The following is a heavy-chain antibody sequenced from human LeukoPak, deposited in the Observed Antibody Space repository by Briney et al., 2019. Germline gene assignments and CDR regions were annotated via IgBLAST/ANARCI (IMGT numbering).Heavy chain of an antibody. CDR1: GYTFTDYY. CDR3: ARTSYYYYYMDV. J-gene: IGHJ6*03. V-gene: IGHV1-18*01. Sequence: GASVKVSCKASGYTFTDYYLHWVRQAPGQGLEWMGWISAYNGNTNYAQKLQGRVTMTTDTSTSTAYMELRSLRSDDTAVYYCARTSYYYYYMDVWGKGTTVTVSS. CDR2: ISAYNGNT.